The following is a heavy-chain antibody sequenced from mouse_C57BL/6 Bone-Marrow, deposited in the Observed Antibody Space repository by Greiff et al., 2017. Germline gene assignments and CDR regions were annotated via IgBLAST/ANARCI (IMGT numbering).Heavy chain of an antibody. Sequence: VQLKESGTVLARPGASVKMSCKTSGYTFTSYWMHWVKQRPGQGLERIGAIYPGNSDTSYNQKFKGKAKLTAVTSASTAYMELSSLTNEDSAVYYCTRSTAYYSNYWYFDVWGTGTTVTVSS. CDR2: IYPGNSDT. V-gene: IGHV1-5*01. J-gene: IGHJ1*03. D-gene: IGHD2-5*01. CDR3: TRSTAYYSNYWYFDV. CDR1: GYTFTSYW.